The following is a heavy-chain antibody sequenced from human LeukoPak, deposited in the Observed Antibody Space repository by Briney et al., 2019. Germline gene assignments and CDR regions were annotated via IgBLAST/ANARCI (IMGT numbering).Heavy chain of an antibody. Sequence: GGSLRLSCAASGFTVSSNYMSWVRQAPGKGLEWVSVIYSGGSTYYADSVKGRFTISRDNSKNTLYLQMNSLRAEDTAVYYCARALAGGGGAFDIWGQGTMVTVSS. CDR2: IYSGGST. D-gene: IGHD3-16*01. V-gene: IGHV3-66*01. CDR3: ARALAGGGGAFDI. J-gene: IGHJ3*02. CDR1: GFTVSSNY.